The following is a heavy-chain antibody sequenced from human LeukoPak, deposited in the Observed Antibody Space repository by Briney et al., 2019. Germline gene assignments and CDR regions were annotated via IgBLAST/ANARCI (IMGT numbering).Heavy chain of an antibody. V-gene: IGHV4-34*01. CDR1: GGSFSGYY. D-gene: IGHD2-2*01. CDR3: ARGPMRCSSTSCYYYYYYGMDV. Sequence: LETLSLTCAVYGGSFSGYYWSWIRQPPGKGLEWIGEINHSGSTNYNPSLKSRVTISVDTSKNQFSLKLSSVTAADTAVYYCARGPMRCSSTSCYYYYYYGMDVWGQGTTVTVSS. J-gene: IGHJ6*02. CDR2: INHSGST.